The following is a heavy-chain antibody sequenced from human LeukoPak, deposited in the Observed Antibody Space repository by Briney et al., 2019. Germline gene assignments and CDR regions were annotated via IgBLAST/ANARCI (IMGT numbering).Heavy chain of an antibody. CDR2: ISSSGSTI. CDR3: AREGGSFEDWFDP. D-gene: IGHD1-26*01. J-gene: IGHJ5*02. V-gene: IGHV3-11*04. CDR1: GCTSSDYY. Sequence: GGSLRLSCAASGCTSSDYYMSWIRQAPGKGLKWVSYISSSGSTIYYADSVKGRFTISRGNAKNSLYLQMNSLRAEDTAVYYCAREGGSFEDWFDPWGQGTLVTVSS.